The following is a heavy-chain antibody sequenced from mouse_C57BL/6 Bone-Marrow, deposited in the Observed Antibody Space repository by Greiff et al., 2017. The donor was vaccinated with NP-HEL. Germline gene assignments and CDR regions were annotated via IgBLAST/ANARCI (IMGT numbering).Heavy chain of an antibody. V-gene: IGHV1-18*01. Sequence: EVQLQQSGPELVKPGASVKIPCKASGYTFTDYNMDWVKQSHGKSLEWIGDINPNNGGTIYNQKFKGKATLTVDKSSSTAYMELRSLTSEDTAVYYCARKPLSGRLYAMDYWGQGTSVTVSS. D-gene: IGHD4-1*01. CDR3: ARKPLSGRLYAMDY. J-gene: IGHJ4*01. CDR1: GYTFTDYN. CDR2: INPNNGGT.